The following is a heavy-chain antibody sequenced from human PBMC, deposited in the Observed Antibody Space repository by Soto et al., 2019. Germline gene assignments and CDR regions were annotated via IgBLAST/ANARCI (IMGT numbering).Heavy chain of an antibody. D-gene: IGHD1-1*01. CDR2: IKQDGSEK. Sequence: GGSLRLSCAASGFTFGTYWMTWVRQAPGKGLEWVANIKQDGSEKYYVDSVKGRFTVSRDNAKNSLFLQMNSLRVEDTAVYYCARGGGKGPQLEDVWGKGTTVTVSS. CDR1: GFTFGTYW. CDR3: ARGGGKGPQLEDV. V-gene: IGHV3-7*01. J-gene: IGHJ6*04.